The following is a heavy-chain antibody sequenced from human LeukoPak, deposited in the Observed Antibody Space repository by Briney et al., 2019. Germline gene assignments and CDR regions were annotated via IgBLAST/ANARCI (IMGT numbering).Heavy chain of an antibody. Sequence: GGPLSLSCAASGFTFSTYAMNWVRQAPGKGLEWVSGISGSGGSTYYADSVKGRFTISRDNSKNTLYLQMNSLRAEDTAVYYCAKLAGSSGWLFDYWGQGTLVTVSS. V-gene: IGHV3-23*01. CDR1: GFTFSTYA. CDR2: ISGSGGST. D-gene: IGHD6-19*01. CDR3: AKLAGSSGWLFDY. J-gene: IGHJ4*02.